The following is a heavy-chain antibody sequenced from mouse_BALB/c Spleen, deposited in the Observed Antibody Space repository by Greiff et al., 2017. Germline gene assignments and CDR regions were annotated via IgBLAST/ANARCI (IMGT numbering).Heavy chain of an antibody. Sequence: EVQLQESGGGLVQPGGSMKLSCVASGFTFSNYWMNWVRQSPEKGLEWVAEIRLKSNNYATHYAESVKGRFTISRDDSKSSVYLQMNNLRAEDTGIYYCTRSPKLGYFDVWGAGTTVTVSS. CDR2: IRLKSNNYAT. J-gene: IGHJ1*01. CDR1: GFTFSNYW. CDR3: TRSPKLGYFDV. D-gene: IGHD4-1*01. V-gene: IGHV6-6*02.